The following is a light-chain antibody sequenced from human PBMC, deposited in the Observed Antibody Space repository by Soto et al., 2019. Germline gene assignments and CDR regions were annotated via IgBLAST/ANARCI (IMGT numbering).Light chain of an antibody. CDR3: QQANSFPQT. V-gene: IGKV1-12*01. Sequence: DIQVTQSPSYVSASVGDTVTITCRASQFISNWLAWYQQKPGNAPKLLIYAASSLESGVPSRFSGSGFGTDFTLTISSLQPEDFASYYCQQANSFPQTFGQGTKVDSK. CDR2: AAS. J-gene: IGKJ1*01. CDR1: QFISNW.